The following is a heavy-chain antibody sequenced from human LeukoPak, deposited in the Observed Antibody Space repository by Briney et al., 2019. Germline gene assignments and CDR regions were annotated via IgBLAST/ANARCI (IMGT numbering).Heavy chain of an antibody. CDR3: ARDVAAAGYPDY. Sequence: GGSLRLSCAASGFTFSSYSMNWVRQAPVKGLEWVSSISSSSSYIYYADSVKGRFTISRDNAKNSLYLQMNSLRAEDTAVYYCARDVAAAGYPDYWGQGTLVTVSS. J-gene: IGHJ4*02. D-gene: IGHD6-13*01. CDR2: ISSSSSYI. V-gene: IGHV3-21*01. CDR1: GFTFSSYS.